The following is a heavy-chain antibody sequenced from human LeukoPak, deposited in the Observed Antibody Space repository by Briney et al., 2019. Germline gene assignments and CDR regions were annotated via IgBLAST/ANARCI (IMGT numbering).Heavy chain of an antibody. CDR3: ARGPLDTFITMIGSFDY. Sequence: HAGGSLRLSCIASGVTISGDSMNWVRQAPGMGLEWLSYISSGGETIYYADSVKGRVTIFRDNAKNSLYLQMNSLRAEDTAVYYCARGPLDTFITMIGSFDYWGQGTLVTVSS. CDR2: ISSGGETI. D-gene: IGHD3-22*01. V-gene: IGHV3-48*01. CDR1: GVTISGDS. J-gene: IGHJ4*02.